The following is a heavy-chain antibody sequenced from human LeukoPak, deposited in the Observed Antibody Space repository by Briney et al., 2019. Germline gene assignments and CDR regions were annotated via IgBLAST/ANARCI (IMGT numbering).Heavy chain of an antibody. Sequence: SETLSLTCAVYGGSFSGYYWSWIRQPPGKGLEWIGEINHSGSTNYNPSLKSRVTMSVDTSKNQFSLKLSSVTAADTAVYYCARGRAGYCSSTSCSKYYYYYYMDVWGKGTTVTVSS. V-gene: IGHV4-34*01. D-gene: IGHD2-2*01. CDR2: INHSGST. J-gene: IGHJ6*03. CDR3: ARGRAGYCSSTSCSKYYYYYYMDV. CDR1: GGSFSGYY.